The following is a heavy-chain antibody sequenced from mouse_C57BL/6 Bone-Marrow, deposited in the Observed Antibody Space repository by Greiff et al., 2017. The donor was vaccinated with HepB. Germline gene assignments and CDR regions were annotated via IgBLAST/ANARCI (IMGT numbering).Heavy chain of an antibody. Sequence: EVKLQESGPELVKPGASVKISCKASGYTFTDYNMDWVKQSNGKSLEWIGVINPNYGTTNYNQKFKGKATLTVDQSSSTAYMQINSLTSEDSAVYYYARQGIYYDYDGTDYFDYWGQGTTLTVSS. CDR3: ARQGIYYDYDGTDYFDY. CDR2: INPNYGTT. V-gene: IGHV1-39*01. CDR1: GYTFTDYN. D-gene: IGHD2-4*01. J-gene: IGHJ2*01.